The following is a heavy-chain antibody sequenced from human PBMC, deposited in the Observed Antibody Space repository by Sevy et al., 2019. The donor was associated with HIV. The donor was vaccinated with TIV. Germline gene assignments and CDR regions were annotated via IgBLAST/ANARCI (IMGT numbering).Heavy chain of an antibody. J-gene: IGHJ4*02. D-gene: IGHD5-18*01. CDR3: VREGVGGYSYSLDC. CDR1: GFTFSSYW. CDR2: MKEGGSER. Sequence: GGSLRLSCAASGFTFSSYWMSWVRQAPGKGLEWVATMKEGGSERKYVDSVKGRFTISRDNAKNSLYLQMNSLRAEDTAVYYCVREGVGGYSYSLDCWGQGTLVTVSS. V-gene: IGHV3-7*01.